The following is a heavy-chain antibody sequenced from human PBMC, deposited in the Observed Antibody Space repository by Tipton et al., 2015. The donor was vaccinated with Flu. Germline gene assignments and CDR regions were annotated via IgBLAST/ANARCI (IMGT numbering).Heavy chain of an antibody. CDR1: GDSISGDYF. D-gene: IGHD3-10*01. CDR2: IYYSGGT. J-gene: IGHJ6*02. V-gene: IGHV4-28*03. Sequence: LRLSCTVSGDSISGDYFWGWIRQPPGKGLEWIASIYYSGGTYYNPSLESRVTMSVDTSKNQFSLRLTSVTVADTAVYYCARDQGFGGGMTYDYFAMDVWGQGTTVTVSS. CDR3: ARDQGFGGGMTYDYFAMDV.